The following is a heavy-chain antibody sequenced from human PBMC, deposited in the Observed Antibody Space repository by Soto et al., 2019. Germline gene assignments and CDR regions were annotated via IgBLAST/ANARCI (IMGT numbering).Heavy chain of an antibody. CDR3: VGTLGYCSGGSCYKFDP. Sequence: QVQLVQSGAEVKKPGSSVKVSCKASGGTFSSNTISWVRQAPGQGLEWMGRIIPILGIANYAQKFQGRVTITADKSTSTAYMELSSLRSEDTAVYYCVGTLGYCSGGSCYKFDPWGQGTLVTVSS. V-gene: IGHV1-69*02. D-gene: IGHD2-15*01. J-gene: IGHJ5*02. CDR1: GGTFSSNT. CDR2: IIPILGIA.